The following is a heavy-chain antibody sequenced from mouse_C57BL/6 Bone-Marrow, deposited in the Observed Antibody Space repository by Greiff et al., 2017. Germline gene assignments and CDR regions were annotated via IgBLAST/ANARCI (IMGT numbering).Heavy chain of an antibody. D-gene: IGHD1-1*01. J-gene: IGHJ4*01. V-gene: IGHV2-2*01. CDR1: GFSLTSYG. CDR2: IWGGGST. Sequence: VQLQQSGPGLVQPSQSLSITCTVSGFSLTSYGVHWVRQSPGKGLEWLGVIWGGGSTDYNAAFISRLSISKDNSKSQVFFKMNSLQADDTAIYYCARRPNYYGSSYDYAMDYWGQVTSVTVSS. CDR3: ARRPNYYGSSYDYAMDY.